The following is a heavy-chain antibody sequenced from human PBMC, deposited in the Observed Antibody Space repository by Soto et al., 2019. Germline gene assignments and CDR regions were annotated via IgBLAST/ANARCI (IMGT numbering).Heavy chain of an antibody. D-gene: IGHD3-10*01. CDR2: IYPGDSDT. CDR3: AGGGVRGVITRTRDYYGMDV. Sequence: LGESLKISCKGSGYSFTSYWIGWVRQMPGKGLECMGIIYPGDSDTRYSPSFQGQVTISADKSISTAYLQWSSLKASDTAMYYCAGGGVRGVITRTRDYYGMDVWGQGTPVTASS. J-gene: IGHJ6*02. CDR1: GYSFTSYW. V-gene: IGHV5-51*01.